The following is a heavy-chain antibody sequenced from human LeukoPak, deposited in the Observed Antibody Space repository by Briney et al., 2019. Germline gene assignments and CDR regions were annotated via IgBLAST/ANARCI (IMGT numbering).Heavy chain of an antibody. CDR1: GFTFTKYW. J-gene: IGHJ4*02. CDR3: ARDGRDDSSGYNPDY. V-gene: IGHV3-30-3*01. D-gene: IGHD3-22*01. Sequence: PGGSLRLSCAAFGFTFTKYWMSWVRQAPGKGLEWVAVISYDGGNKYYADSVKGRFTISRDNSKNTLYLQMNSLRAEDTAVYYCARDGRDDSSGYNPDYWGQGTLVTVSS. CDR2: ISYDGGNK.